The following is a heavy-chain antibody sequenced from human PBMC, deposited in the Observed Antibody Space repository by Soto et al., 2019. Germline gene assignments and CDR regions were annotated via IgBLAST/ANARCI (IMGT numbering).Heavy chain of an antibody. J-gene: IGHJ4*02. V-gene: IGHV4-30-2*03. CDR3: ARHTPAISISDH. CDR2: IYYSGST. Sequence: PSETLSLTCAVSGVSISSGGYSLRWIRQPPGKGLEWIGYIYYSGSTYYNPSLKSRVTISVDTSKNQFSLKLSSVTAADTAVYYCARHTPAISISDHWGQGTLVTVSS. D-gene: IGHD2-15*01. CDR1: GVSISSGGYS.